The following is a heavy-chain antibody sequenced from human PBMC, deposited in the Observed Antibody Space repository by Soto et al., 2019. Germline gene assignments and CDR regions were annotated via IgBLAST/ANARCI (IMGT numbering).Heavy chain of an antibody. CDR3: AKFSKYNWIGAASPGRQNFEY. D-gene: IGHD1-1*01. J-gene: IGHJ4*02. Sequence: GASVKVSCKASGGTFSSYTISWVRQAPGQGLEWMGRIIPILGIANYAQKFQGRVTITADKSTSTAYMELSSLRSEDTAVYYCAKFSKYNWIGAASPGRQNFEYWGQGTLVTVSS. CDR2: IIPILGIA. V-gene: IGHV1-69*02. CDR1: GGTFSSYT.